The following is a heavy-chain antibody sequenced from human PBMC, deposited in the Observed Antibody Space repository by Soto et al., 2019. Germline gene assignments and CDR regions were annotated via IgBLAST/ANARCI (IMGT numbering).Heavy chain of an antibody. CDR2: INSGSDTI. D-gene: IGHD6-13*01. J-gene: IGHJ4*02. Sequence: SLRLSCAASGFSFSTVEMNWVRQAPGKGLEWAAYINSGSDTIHYADSVRGRFTVSRDNAKNPLFLQMNSLRVEDTALYYCARDRAAGGYWGQGTLVTAPQ. CDR1: GFSFSTVE. V-gene: IGHV3-48*03. CDR3: ARDRAAGGY.